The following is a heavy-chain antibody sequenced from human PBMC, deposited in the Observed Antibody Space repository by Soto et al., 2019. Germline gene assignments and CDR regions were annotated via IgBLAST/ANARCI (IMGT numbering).Heavy chain of an antibody. CDR1: GGSFSNYA. D-gene: IGHD6-19*01. V-gene: IGHV1-69*13. J-gene: IGHJ4*02. CDR2: IIPIFGTS. Sequence: ASVKVSCKASGGSFSNYAISWVRQAPGQGLEWMGGIIPIFGTSNYAQKFQGRVTITADESTTTASMELTSLRSEDTAVYFCARVALPGTNLDYFDYWGQGTLVTVSS. CDR3: ARVALPGTNLDYFDY.